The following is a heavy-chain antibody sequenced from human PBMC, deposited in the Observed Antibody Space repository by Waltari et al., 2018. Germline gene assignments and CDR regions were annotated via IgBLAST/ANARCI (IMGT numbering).Heavy chain of an antibody. CDR1: GYTFTNYW. D-gene: IGHD5-18*01. CDR2: INPVDSDT. CDR3: ARLHEGYSYGYQDY. V-gene: IGHV5-51*01. J-gene: IGHJ4*02. Sequence: EVQLVQSGAEVTKPGEFLKISCKGSGYTFTNYWIGWLRQMPGKGLEWMGIINPVDSDTRYNPSVQGQVTISADKSISTAYLQWSSLKASDTAMYYCARLHEGYSYGYQDYWGQGTLVTVSS.